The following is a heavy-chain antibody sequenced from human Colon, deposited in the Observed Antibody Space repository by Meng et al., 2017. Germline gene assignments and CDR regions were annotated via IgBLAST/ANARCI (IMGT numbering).Heavy chain of an antibody. CDR3: ARRYGSGTYPFDF. J-gene: IGHJ4*02. V-gene: IGHV4-31*03. CDR2: IYSSENT. CDR1: GASIRGRGYT. D-gene: IGHD3-10*01. Sequence: VQMEESGPGQLMPSETPSLTCSVSGASIRGRGYTWSWIRQIPGKGLDLICYIYSSENTYYKPSLPSRAIISVDTSKNEFSLRLSSVSAADTAVYYCARRYGSGTYPFDFWGQGILVTVSS.